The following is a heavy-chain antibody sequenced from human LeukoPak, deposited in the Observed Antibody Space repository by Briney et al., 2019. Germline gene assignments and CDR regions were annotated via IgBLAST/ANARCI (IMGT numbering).Heavy chain of an antibody. Sequence: GGSLRLSCAASGFTFSSYAMHWVRQAPGKGLEWVAAISYDGSNKYSADSVKGRFTISRDNSKNTLYLQMNSLIADDTAVYYCAGVDAAMTEAFDIWGQGTTVTVSS. D-gene: IGHD5-18*01. CDR1: GFTFSSYA. CDR2: ISYDGSNK. V-gene: IGHV3-30*04. J-gene: IGHJ3*02. CDR3: AGVDAAMTEAFDI.